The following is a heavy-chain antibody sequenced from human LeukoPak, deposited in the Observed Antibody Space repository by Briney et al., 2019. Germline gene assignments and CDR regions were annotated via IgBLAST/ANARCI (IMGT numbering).Heavy chain of an antibody. D-gene: IGHD3-9*01. J-gene: IGHJ3*02. CDR3: ARDYTYDILSGPIGFDI. CDR2: FDPEDGET. CDR1: GYTLTELS. Sequence: ASVKVSCKVSGYTLTELSMHWVRQAPGKGLEWMGGFDPEDGETIYAQKFQGRVTMTEDTSTDTAYMELSSLRSEDTAVYYCARDYTYDILSGPIGFDIWGQGTMVTVSS. V-gene: IGHV1-24*01.